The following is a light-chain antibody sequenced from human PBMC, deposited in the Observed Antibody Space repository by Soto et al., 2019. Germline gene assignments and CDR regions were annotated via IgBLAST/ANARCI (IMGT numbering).Light chain of an antibody. CDR2: ASS. J-gene: IGKJ4*01. CDR3: QQTYSRPLT. V-gene: IGKV1-39*01. Sequence: DIPMTQSPSSLSASVGDRVTITCRAGQNIYNFLNWYQQKPGEAPKLLIYASSTLYSGVSSRFSGSGSGTDFTLTLSSLQPEDFAIYYGQQTYSRPLTFGGGTKV. CDR1: QNIYNF.